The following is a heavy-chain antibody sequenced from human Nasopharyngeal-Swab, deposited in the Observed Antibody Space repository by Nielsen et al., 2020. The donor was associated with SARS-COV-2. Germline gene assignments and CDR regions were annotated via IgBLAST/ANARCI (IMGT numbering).Heavy chain of an antibody. CDR3: ARDNYYNSSGYYSPDY. J-gene: IGHJ4*02. V-gene: IGHV1-2*06. CDR1: GYTFTDHY. CDR2: INPNTGGT. Sequence: ASVKVSCKASGYTFTDHYMQWVRQAPGQGLEWMGRINPNTGGTNYAQNFQGRITLTRDISISTAYMELNRLRSGDTAVYFCARDNYYNSSGYYSPDYWGQGTLVTVSS. D-gene: IGHD3-22*01.